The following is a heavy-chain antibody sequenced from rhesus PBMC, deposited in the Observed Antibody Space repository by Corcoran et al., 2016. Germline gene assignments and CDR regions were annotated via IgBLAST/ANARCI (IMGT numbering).Heavy chain of an antibody. Sequence: QVQLQESGPGLVKPSETLSLTCPVSGYSLTGGYGWSWIRQPPGKGLEWIGYSGGSSGSTNYHPSLNSRGTISKDTSKNQFSLKLTSVTAADTAVYYCARGVVPVDYWGQGVLVTVSS. D-gene: IGHD2-21*01. CDR3: ARGVVPVDY. CDR2: SGGSSGST. CDR1: GYSLTGGYG. V-gene: IGHV4-127*01. J-gene: IGHJ4*01.